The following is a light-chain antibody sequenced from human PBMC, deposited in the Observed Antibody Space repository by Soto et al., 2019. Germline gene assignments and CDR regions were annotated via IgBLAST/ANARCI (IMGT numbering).Light chain of an antibody. CDR1: QSVSSS. J-gene: IGKJ1*01. CDR3: QHRHNWPTWT. CDR2: DAA. Sequence: EIVLTQTPATLSLCPGERATLSCRASQSVSSSLAWFQQRPGQAPRLLLYDAATRATGIPARFSGSGSGTDFTLTISSLEPEDFAVYYCQHRHNWPTWTFGQGTKVDIK. V-gene: IGKV3-11*01.